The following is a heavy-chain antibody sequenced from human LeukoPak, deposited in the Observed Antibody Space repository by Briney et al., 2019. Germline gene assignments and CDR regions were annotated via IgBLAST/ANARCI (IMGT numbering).Heavy chain of an antibody. Sequence: GGSLRLSCAASGFIFSNYGFHWVRQAPGKGLEWVAVISYNAGYKHYTDSVKDRFTISRDDSKSTVFLQMNSLRAEDTALYYCAREPIDGDCQFDCWGQGTLVTVSS. CDR3: AREPIDGDCQFDC. D-gene: IGHD2-21*02. V-gene: IGHV3-30*12. J-gene: IGHJ4*02. CDR1: GFIFSNYG. CDR2: ISYNAGYK.